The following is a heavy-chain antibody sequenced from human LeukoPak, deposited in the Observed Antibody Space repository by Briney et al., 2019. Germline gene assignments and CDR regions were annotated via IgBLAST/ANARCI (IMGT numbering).Heavy chain of an antibody. J-gene: IGHJ4*02. Sequence: SETLSLTCAVYGGSFSGYYWSWIRQPPGKGLEWIGEINHSGSTNYNPSLKSRVTISVDTSKNQFSLKLSSVTAADTAVYYCARDPGGYSGYGQGFDYWGQGTLVTVSS. D-gene: IGHD5-12*01. CDR2: INHSGST. CDR1: GGSFSGYY. V-gene: IGHV4-34*01. CDR3: ARDPGGYSGYGQGFDY.